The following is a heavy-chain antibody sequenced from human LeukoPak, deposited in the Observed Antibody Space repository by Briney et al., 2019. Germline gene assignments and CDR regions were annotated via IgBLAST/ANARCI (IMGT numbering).Heavy chain of an antibody. Sequence: GGSLRLSCAASGFTFSSYWMSWVRQAPGKGLEWVANIKQDGSEKYYVDSVKGRFTISRDNAKNSLDLQMNSLRAEDTAVYYCGREIISLFRGNTGFDYWGRGTLVPVS. CDR2: IKQDGSEK. CDR3: GREIISLFRGNTGFDY. J-gene: IGHJ4*02. D-gene: IGHD3-10*01. CDR1: GFTFSSYW. V-gene: IGHV3-7*05.